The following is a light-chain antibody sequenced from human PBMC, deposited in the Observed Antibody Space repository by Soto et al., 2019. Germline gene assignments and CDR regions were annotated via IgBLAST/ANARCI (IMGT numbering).Light chain of an antibody. V-gene: IGKV1-9*01. CDR2: DAS. CDR3: QQVNVYPST. J-gene: IGKJ4*01. Sequence: IQLTQSPSSLSASVGDRVTITCRASQGISSDLGWYQQKPGKAPNLLIYDASTLHSGVPSRFSGGGSGTDFTLTISSLQPEDFATYYCQQVNVYPSTFGGGTKVEIK. CDR1: QGISSD.